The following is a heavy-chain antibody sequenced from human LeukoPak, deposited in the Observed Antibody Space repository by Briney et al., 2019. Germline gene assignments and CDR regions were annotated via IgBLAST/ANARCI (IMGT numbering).Heavy chain of an antibody. CDR2: FYYSGST. Sequence: SETLSLTCTVSGGSISSSSYYWGWIRQPPGKELVWIGRFYYSGSTYYNPSLKRRVTISVDTSKNQFSLKLSSVTAADTAVYYCARPVDTAMVFLYFDLWGRGTLVTVSS. V-gene: IGHV4-39*01. J-gene: IGHJ2*01. CDR1: GGSISSSSYY. D-gene: IGHD5-18*01. CDR3: ARPVDTAMVFLYFDL.